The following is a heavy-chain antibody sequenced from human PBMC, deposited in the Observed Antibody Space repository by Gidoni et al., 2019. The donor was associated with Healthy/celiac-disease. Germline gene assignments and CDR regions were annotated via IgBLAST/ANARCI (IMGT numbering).Heavy chain of an antibody. J-gene: IGHJ2*01. CDR3: ARDQDVVVTASPQAYWYFDL. V-gene: IGHV3-7*01. CDR1: GFTFRSYW. CDR2: IKQDGSEK. D-gene: IGHD2-21*02. Sequence: EVQLVESGGGLVQPGGSLRLSCASSGFTFRSYWLSWVRQAPGKGLEWVANIKQDGSEKYYVDSVKGRFTISRDNAKNSLYLQMNSLRAEDTAVYYCARDQDVVVTASPQAYWYFDLWGRGTLVTVSS.